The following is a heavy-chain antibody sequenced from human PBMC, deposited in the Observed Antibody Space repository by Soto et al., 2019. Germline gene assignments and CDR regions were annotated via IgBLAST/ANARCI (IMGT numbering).Heavy chain of an antibody. CDR3: ARIKNYYGMDV. CDR2: INAGNGNT. V-gene: IGHV1-3*01. D-gene: IGHD3-16*01. J-gene: IGHJ6*02. CDR1: GYTFTSYA. Sequence: ASVKVSCKASGYTFTSYAMHWVRQAPGQRLEWMGWINAGNGNTKYSQKFQGRVTTTRDTSASTAYMELSSLRSEDTAVYYCARIKNYYGMDVWGQGTTVTVSS.